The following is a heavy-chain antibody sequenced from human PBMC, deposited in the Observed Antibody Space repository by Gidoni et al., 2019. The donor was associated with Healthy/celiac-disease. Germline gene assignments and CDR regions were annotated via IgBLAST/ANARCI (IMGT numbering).Heavy chain of an antibody. V-gene: IGHV3-66*01. J-gene: IGHJ3*02. CDR3: ARGVDAFDI. Sequence: EVQLVESGGGLVQPGGSLRLSCAASEFPVSSNYMSWVRQAPGKGLEWVSVIYSGGSTYYADSVKGRFTISRDNSKNTMYLQMNSLRAEDTAVYSCARGVDAFDIWGQGTMVTVSS. CDR1: EFPVSSNY. CDR2: IYSGGST.